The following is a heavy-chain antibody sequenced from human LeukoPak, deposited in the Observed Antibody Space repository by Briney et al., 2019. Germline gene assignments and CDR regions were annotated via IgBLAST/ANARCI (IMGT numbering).Heavy chain of an antibody. Sequence: GGSLRLSRSASGFTFSNYIMHWARQAPGKGLEYISAITSNGGTTYYADSVKGRVTISRDNSKNTLYLQMSSLRPEDTAVYYCVKDGSYYYDSSARDSWGQGTLVTVSS. CDR3: VKDGSYYYDSSARDS. CDR2: ITSNGGTT. CDR1: GFTFSNYI. V-gene: IGHV3-64D*09. J-gene: IGHJ4*02. D-gene: IGHD3-22*01.